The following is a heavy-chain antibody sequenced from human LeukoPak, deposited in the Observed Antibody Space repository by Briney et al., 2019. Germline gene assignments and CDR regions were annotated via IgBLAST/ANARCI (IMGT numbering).Heavy chain of an antibody. J-gene: IGHJ4*02. CDR2: IYYSGST. CDR1: GGSISSYY. V-gene: IGHV4-59*01. CDR3: ARYSGGWNFDY. D-gene: IGHD6-19*01. Sequence: SETLSLTCTVSGGSISSYYWSWIRQPPGKGLEWIGYIYYSGSTNYNPSLKSRVTISVDTSKNQFSLKVSSVTAADTAVYYCARYSGGWNFDYWGQGTLVTVSS.